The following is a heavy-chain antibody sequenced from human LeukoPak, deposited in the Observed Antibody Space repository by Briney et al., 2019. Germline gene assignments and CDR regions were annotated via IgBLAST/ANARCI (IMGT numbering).Heavy chain of an antibody. Sequence: GGSLRLSCAASGFTFSSYWMSWVRQAPGKGLEWVANIKQDGSEKYYVDSVEGRFTISRDNAKNSLYLQMNSLRAEDTAVYYCARDHPYCSGGSCYEGSGYWGQGTLVTVSS. CDR3: ARDHPYCSGGSCYEGSGY. CDR1: GFTFSSYW. CDR2: IKQDGSEK. V-gene: IGHV3-7*01. D-gene: IGHD2-15*01. J-gene: IGHJ4*02.